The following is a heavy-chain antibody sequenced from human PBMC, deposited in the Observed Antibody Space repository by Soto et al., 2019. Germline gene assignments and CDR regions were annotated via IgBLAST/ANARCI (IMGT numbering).Heavy chain of an antibody. CDR3: ARGGRNYYDSSGYYPSDY. J-gene: IGHJ4*02. Sequence: ASVKVSCKASGYTFTSYGISWVRQAPGKGLEWMGWISAYNGNTNYAQKLQGRVTMTTDTSTSTAYMELRSLRSDDTAVYYCARGGRNYYDSSGYYPSDYWGQGTLVTVSS. CDR1: GYTFTSYG. CDR2: ISAYNGNT. D-gene: IGHD3-22*01. V-gene: IGHV1-18*01.